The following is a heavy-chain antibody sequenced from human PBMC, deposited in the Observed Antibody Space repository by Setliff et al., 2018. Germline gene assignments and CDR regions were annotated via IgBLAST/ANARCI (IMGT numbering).Heavy chain of an antibody. Sequence: ASVKVSCKASGYTFTDYGISWVRRAPGQGLEWMGWISPYTGNTFYAPQFQGRVIMTTDTSAKTAYMDLRSLRSDDTAVYYCERLVRYCSTTSCQRTSGDDFWGLGTLVTVSS. CDR3: ERLVRYCSTTSCQRTSGDDF. CDR2: ISPYTGNT. D-gene: IGHD2-2*01. CDR1: GYTFTDYG. J-gene: IGHJ4*02. V-gene: IGHV1-18*01.